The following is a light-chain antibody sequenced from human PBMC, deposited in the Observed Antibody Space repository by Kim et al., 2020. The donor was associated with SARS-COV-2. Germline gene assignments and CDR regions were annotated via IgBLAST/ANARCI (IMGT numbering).Light chain of an antibody. CDR1: KLGDKY. J-gene: IGLJ2*01. V-gene: IGLV3-1*01. Sequence: SYELTQPPSMSVSPGQTASITCSGDKLGDKYACWYQQKPGQSPVLVIYQDSKRPSGIPERFSGSNSGNTATLTISGTQAMDEADYYCQAWDSSTVVVFGGGTQLTVL. CDR3: QAWDSSTVVV. CDR2: QDS.